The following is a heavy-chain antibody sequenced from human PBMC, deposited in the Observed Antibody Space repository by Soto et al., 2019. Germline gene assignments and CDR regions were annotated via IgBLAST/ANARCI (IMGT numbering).Heavy chain of an antibody. CDR2: IYYSGST. J-gene: IGHJ5*02. V-gene: IGHV4-59*01. Sequence: LSLTCTVAGGSISSYYWSWIRQPPGKGLEWIGYIYYSGSTNYNPSLKSRVTISVDTSKNQFSLKLSSVTAADTAVYYCARLQLSGRLGRFDPWGQGTLVTVS. CDR1: GGSISSYY. D-gene: IGHD1-1*01. CDR3: ARLQLSGRLGRFDP.